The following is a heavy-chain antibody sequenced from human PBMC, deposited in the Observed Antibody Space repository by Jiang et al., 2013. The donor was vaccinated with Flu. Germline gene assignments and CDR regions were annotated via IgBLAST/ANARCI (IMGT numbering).Heavy chain of an antibody. CDR3: ARDSGVVRYYLGMDV. CDR1: GFSFSSYG. D-gene: IGHD3-16*01. V-gene: IGHV3-33*01. J-gene: IGHJ6*02. CDR2: IWYDGSNE. Sequence: SCAASGFSFSSYGMHWVRQAPGKGLEWVAVIWYDGSNEKYEDSVKGRFTISRDNSRNTVYLQMNSLRVEDAAVYFCARDSGVVRYYLGMDVWG.